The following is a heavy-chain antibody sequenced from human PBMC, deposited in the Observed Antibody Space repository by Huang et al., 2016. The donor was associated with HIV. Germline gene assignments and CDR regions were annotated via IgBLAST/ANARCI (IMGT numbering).Heavy chain of an antibody. D-gene: IGHD6-19*01. V-gene: IGHV7-4-1*02. Sequence: QVQLVQSGSELKKPGASVKVSCKASGYTFTTYAINWVRQAPGQGLEWMGWINTNTGNPMYAQDFTGRFVFSLDTSVSTAYLQNSSLKSEDTTVYYCARDPGSGWYNGDYWGQGTLVTVSS. CDR3: ARDPGSGWYNGDY. CDR1: GYTFTTYA. CDR2: INTNTGNP. J-gene: IGHJ4*02.